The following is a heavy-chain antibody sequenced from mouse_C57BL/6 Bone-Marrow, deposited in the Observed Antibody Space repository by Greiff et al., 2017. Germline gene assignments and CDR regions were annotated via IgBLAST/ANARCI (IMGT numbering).Heavy chain of an antibody. J-gene: IGHJ3*01. Sequence: QVQLQQPGAELVKPGASVKVSCKASGYTFTSYWMHWVKQRPGQGLEWIGRIHPSDSDTNYNQKFKGKATLTVDKSSSTAYMQLSSLTSEDSAVYYCAFLYGSSLAWFAYWGQGTLVTVSA. V-gene: IGHV1-74*01. CDR3: AFLYGSSLAWFAY. D-gene: IGHD1-1*01. CDR2: IHPSDSDT. CDR1: GYTFTSYW.